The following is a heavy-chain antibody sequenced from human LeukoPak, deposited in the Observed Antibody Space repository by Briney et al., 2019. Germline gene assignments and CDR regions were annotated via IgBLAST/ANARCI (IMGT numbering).Heavy chain of an antibody. D-gene: IGHD3-16*01. CDR1: GFTFSSYW. V-gene: IGHV3-7*03. CDR2: INHNGNVN. CDR3: ARGGGLDV. Sequence: GSLRLSCAASGFTFSSYWMNWARQAPGKGLEWVASINHNGNVNYYVDSVKGRFTISRDNARNSLYLQMSNLRAEDTAVYFCARGGGLDVWGQGATVTVSS. J-gene: IGHJ6*02.